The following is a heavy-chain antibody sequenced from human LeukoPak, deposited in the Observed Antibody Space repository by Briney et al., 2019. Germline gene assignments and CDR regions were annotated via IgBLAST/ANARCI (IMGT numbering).Heavy chain of an antibody. CDR2: ISYDGSNK. Sequence: GGSLRLSCAASGFTFSSYAMHWVRQAPGKGLEWVAVISYDGSNKYYADSVKGRFTISRDNSKNTLYLQMNSLRAEDTAVYYCARDRSSGYYLGWFDPWGQGTLVTVSS. CDR3: ARDRSSGYYLGWFDP. J-gene: IGHJ5*02. CDR1: GFTFSSYA. V-gene: IGHV3-30*04. D-gene: IGHD3-22*01.